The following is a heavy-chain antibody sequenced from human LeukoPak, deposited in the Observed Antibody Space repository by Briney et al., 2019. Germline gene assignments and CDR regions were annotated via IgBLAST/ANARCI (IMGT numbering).Heavy chain of an antibody. D-gene: IGHD6-19*01. CDR1: GGSISSGSYY. CDR2: IYTSGST. Sequence: SQTLSLTCTVSGGSISSGSYYWSWIRQPAGKGLEWIGRIYTSGSTNYNPSLKSRVTISVDTSKNQFSLQLNSVTPEDTAIYYCARDNGNGWNHPADWGQGTLVTVSS. V-gene: IGHV4-61*02. CDR3: ARDNGNGWNHPAD. J-gene: IGHJ4*02.